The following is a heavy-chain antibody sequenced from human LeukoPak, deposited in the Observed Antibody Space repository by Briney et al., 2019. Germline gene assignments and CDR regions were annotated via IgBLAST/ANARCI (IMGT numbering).Heavy chain of an antibody. J-gene: IGHJ1*01. CDR1: GFTFNSYA. CDR2: IGASGGGT. Sequence: QAGGSLRLSCAASGFTFNSYAMTWVRQAPGKGLEWVSSIGASGGGTYYADSVKGRFTISRDDSKNTLYLQMNSLRAEDTAVYYCARDRRIAAARAEYFQHWGQGTLVTVSS. CDR3: ARDRRIAAARAEYFQH. D-gene: IGHD6-13*01. V-gene: IGHV3-23*01.